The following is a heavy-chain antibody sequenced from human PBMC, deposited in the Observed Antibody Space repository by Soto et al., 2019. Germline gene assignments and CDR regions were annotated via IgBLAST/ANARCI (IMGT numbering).Heavy chain of an antibody. J-gene: IGHJ6*02. V-gene: IGHV3-33*01. CDR1: GFTFSSYG. CDR3: ARGMITFGGDPICMDV. Sequence: GGSLRLSCAASGFTFSSYGMHWVRQAPGKGLEWVAVIWYDGSNKYYADSVKGRFTISRDNSKNTLYLQMNSLRAEDTAVYYCARGMITFGGDPICMDVWGQGTTATVSS. CDR2: IWYDGSNK. D-gene: IGHD3-16*01.